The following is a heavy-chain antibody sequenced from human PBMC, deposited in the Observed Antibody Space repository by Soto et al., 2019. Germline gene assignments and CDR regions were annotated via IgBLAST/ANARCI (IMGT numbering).Heavy chain of an antibody. V-gene: IGHV3-30*18. D-gene: IGHD7-27*01. CDR2: ISYEGSNK. CDR3: ANHWGRDYGMDV. J-gene: IGHJ6*02. CDR1: GFTFSSYG. Sequence: QVQLVESAGGGVQPGRSLRLSCAASGFTFSSYGMHWVRQYPGKWLRLVAVISYEGSNKYSADSVKGRFTISSDNSKNPLYRRMTSRRAEDTAGYDCANHWGRDYGMDVWGQGTTVTVSS.